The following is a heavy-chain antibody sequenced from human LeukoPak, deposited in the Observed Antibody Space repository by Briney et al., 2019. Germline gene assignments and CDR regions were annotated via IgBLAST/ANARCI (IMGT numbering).Heavy chain of an antibody. CDR3: AKDRKVRGVNNCFDP. CDR2: IWYDGSNK. Sequence: GGSLRLSCAASGFTFSSYGMHLGRQAPGKGLEWVAVIWYDGSNKYYADSVKGRFTISRDNSKNTLYLQMNSLRAEDTAVYCCAKDRKVRGVNNCFDPWGQGTLVTVSS. J-gene: IGHJ5*02. V-gene: IGHV3-33*06. CDR1: GFTFSSYG. D-gene: IGHD3-10*01.